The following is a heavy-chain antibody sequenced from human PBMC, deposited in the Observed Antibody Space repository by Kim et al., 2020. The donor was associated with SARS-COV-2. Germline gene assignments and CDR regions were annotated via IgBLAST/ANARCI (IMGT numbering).Heavy chain of an antibody. D-gene: IGHD3-22*01. J-gene: IGHJ4*02. CDR3: ARDGINYYDSSGYYRAFDV. Sequence: SRVTISVDTSKNQFSLKLSSVTAADTAVYYCARDGINYYDSSGYYRAFDVWGQGSLVTVSS. V-gene: IGHV4-59*01.